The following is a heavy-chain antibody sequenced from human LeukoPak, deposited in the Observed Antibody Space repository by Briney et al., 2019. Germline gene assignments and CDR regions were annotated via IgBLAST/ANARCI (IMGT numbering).Heavy chain of an antibody. CDR2: INSDGSTT. CDR3: ARPDYGYYYGTDV. Sequence: GGSPRLSCATSGFTFSSYWMHWVRQAPGKGLAWVSRINSDGSTTTYADSVKGRFTISRDNAKNTLYLQMNSLRAEDTAVYYCARPDYGYYYGTDVWGQGTTVTVSS. V-gene: IGHV3-74*03. CDR1: GFTFSSYW. D-gene: IGHD4-17*01. J-gene: IGHJ6*02.